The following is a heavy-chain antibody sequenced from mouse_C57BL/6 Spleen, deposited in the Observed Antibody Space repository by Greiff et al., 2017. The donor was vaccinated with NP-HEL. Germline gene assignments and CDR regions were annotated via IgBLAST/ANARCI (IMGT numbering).Heavy chain of an antibody. CDR1: GYAFSSYW. V-gene: IGHV1-80*01. J-gene: IGHJ2*01. Sequence: QVQLQQSGAELVKPGASVKISCKASGYAFSSYWMNWVKQRPGKGLEWIGQIYPGDGDTNYNGKFKGKATLTADKSSSTAYMQLSSLTSEDSAVYFCAREGYYGSGYFDYWGQGTTLTVSS. D-gene: IGHD1-1*01. CDR2: IYPGDGDT. CDR3: AREGYYGSGYFDY.